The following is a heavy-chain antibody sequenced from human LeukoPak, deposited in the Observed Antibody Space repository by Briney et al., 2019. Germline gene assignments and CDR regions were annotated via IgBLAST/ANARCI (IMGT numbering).Heavy chain of an antibody. CDR3: ARLPYCTNGVCSPAY. V-gene: IGHV1-69*13. CDR1: GGTFSSYA. CDR2: IIPIFGTA. D-gene: IGHD2-8*01. J-gene: IGHJ4*02. Sequence: ASVKVSCKASGGTFSSYAISWVRQAPGQGLEWMGGIIPIFGTANYAQKFQGRVTITADESTSTAYMELSSLRSEDTAVYYCARLPYCTNGVCSPAYWGQGTLATVSS.